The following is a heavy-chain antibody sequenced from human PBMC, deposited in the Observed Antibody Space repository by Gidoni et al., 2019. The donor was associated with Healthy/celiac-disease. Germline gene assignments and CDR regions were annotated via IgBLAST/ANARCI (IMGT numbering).Heavy chain of an antibody. D-gene: IGHD5-18*01. V-gene: IGHV3-30*18. J-gene: IGHJ4*02. CDR2: IAYDGSNK. CDR3: AKDLMDTAMVDY. CDR1: GFTFSSYG. Sequence: QVQLVESGGGVVQPGRSLRLSCAASGFTFSSYGMQWVRQAPGKGLEWVAVIAYDGSNKYYANSVKGRFTISRDNSKNTLYLQMNSLRAEDTAVYYCAKDLMDTAMVDYWGQGTLVTVSS.